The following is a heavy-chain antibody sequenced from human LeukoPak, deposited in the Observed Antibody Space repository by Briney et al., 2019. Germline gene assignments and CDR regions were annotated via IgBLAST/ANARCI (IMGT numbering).Heavy chain of an antibody. V-gene: IGHV1-18*01. J-gene: IGHJ5*02. D-gene: IGHD5-12*01. Sequence: GASVKVSCKASGYTFTSCAMNWVRQAPGQGLEWMGWISAYNGNTNYAQKLQDRVTMTTDTSTSTAYMELGSLRSDDTAVYYCARNSGYDLDNWFDPWGQGTLVTVSS. CDR3: ARNSGYDLDNWFDP. CDR1: GYTFTSCA. CDR2: ISAYNGNT.